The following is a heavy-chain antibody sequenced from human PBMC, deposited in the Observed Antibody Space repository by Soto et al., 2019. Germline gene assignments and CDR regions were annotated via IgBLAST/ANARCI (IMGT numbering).Heavy chain of an antibody. J-gene: IGHJ4*02. D-gene: IGHD3-22*01. V-gene: IGHV3-23*01. CDR3: AKRDYYDSSGYIDY. Sequence: GGSLRLSCAASGFTFSSYAMSWVRQAPGKGLEWVSAISGSGGSTYYADSVKGRFTISRDNSKNTLYLQMNSLRAEDTAVYYCAKRDYYDSSGYIDYWGQGTLVTVSS. CDR2: ISGSGGST. CDR1: GFTFSSYA.